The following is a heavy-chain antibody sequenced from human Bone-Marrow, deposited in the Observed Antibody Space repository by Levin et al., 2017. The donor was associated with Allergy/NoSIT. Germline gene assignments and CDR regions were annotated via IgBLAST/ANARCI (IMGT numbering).Heavy chain of an antibody. Sequence: LSLTCAASCFTFRHYTMNWVRQAPGKGLEWVSCITSSGDSTYYADSVKGRFTISRDNTKNSLYLQLNRLRDEDTAMYYCARDPARGYYDSSGYSGDHWGQGTLVTVSS. J-gene: IGHJ4*02. V-gene: IGHV3-48*02. D-gene: IGHD3-22*01. CDR1: CFTFRHYT. CDR2: ITSSGDST. CDR3: ARDPARGYYDSSGYSGDH.